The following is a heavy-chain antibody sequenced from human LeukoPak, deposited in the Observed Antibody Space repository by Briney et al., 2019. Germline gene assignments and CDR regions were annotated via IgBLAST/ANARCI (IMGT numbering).Heavy chain of an antibody. D-gene: IGHD1-26*01. V-gene: IGHV4-59*01. CDR3: ARDRGTYGYFDP. Sequence: SETLSLTCTISGGSISNYYWSWIRQPPGMGLEWIGYIYYSGSASYNPSLNSRVTISVDTSKNQFSLKLSSVTAADTAVYYCARDRGTYGYFDPWGPGNLVTVSS. CDR1: GGSISNYY. J-gene: IGHJ2*01. CDR2: IYYSGSA.